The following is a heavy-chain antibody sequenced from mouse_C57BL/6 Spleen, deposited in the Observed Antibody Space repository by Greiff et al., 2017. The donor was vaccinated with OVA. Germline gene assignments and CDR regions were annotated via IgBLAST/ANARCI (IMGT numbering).Heavy chain of an antibody. D-gene: IGHD2-1*01. J-gene: IGHJ3*01. CDR2: IYPGDGDT. Sequence: QVQLQQSGAELVKPGASVKISCKASGYAFSSYWMNWVKQRPGKGLEWIGQIYPGDGDTNYNGKFKGKATLTADKSCSTAYMQLSSLTSEDSAVYFCARSGGNYLAWFAYWGQGTLVTVSA. CDR1: GYAFSSYW. CDR3: ARSGGNYLAWFAY. V-gene: IGHV1-80*01.